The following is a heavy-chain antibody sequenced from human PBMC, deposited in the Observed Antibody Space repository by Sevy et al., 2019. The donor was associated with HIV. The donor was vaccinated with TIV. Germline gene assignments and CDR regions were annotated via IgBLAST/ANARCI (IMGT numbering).Heavy chain of an antibody. CDR3: ARDPLLGIAREVARGGY. CDR1: GFTFSSYS. D-gene: IGHD2-2*03. V-gene: IGHV3-21*04. CDR2: ISSSSSYI. J-gene: IGHJ4*02. Sequence: GGSLRLSCAASGFTFSSYSMNWVRQAPGKGLEWVSSISSSSSYIYYADSVKGRFTISRDNAKNSLYLQMNSLRADDTAVYYCARDPLLGIAREVARGGYWGQGTLVIVSS.